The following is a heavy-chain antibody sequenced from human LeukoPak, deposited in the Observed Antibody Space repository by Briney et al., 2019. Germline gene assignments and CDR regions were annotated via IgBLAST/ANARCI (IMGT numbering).Heavy chain of an antibody. D-gene: IGHD2-2*01. CDR1: EITFSSYV. CDR3: AKDQGDRVGSSVS. J-gene: IGHJ4*02. Sequence: GGSLRLSCATSEITFSSYVMSWVRQAPGKGLEWVSTISGGGLTTHYADSVKGRFTISRDNSENTLYLQMTSLRAEDTAVYYCAKDQGDRVGSSVSWRQGTLVTVSS. CDR2: ISGGGLTT. V-gene: IGHV3-23*01.